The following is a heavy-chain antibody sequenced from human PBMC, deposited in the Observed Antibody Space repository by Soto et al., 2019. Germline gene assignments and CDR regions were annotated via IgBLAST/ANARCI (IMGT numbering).Heavy chain of an antibody. J-gene: IGHJ4*02. D-gene: IGHD3-3*01. V-gene: IGHV1-69*04. Sequence: SVKVSCKSSGGSFNSFHFNWVRQAPGQGLEWMGRIIPMLDRTQYAQMFQGRVTITADKSTSTAYMEMSGLESVDTAVYYCARGTVTLFGVVTPPDYWGQGTRVTVSS. CDR1: GGSFNSFH. CDR2: IIPMLDRT. CDR3: ARGTVTLFGVVTPPDY.